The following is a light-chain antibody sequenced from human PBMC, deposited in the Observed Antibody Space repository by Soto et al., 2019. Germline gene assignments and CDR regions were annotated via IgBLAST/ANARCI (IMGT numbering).Light chain of an antibody. CDR3: QQRNIWPPVT. Sequence: EIVLTQYPGTLSLSPGERATLSCRASQSVTSSYLAWYQQKPGQPPRLLIYGAFNRAAGIPARFSGSGSGTDFTLTISSLEPEDSAVYYCQQRNIWPPVTFGQGTRLEIK. V-gene: IGKV3D-20*02. J-gene: IGKJ5*01. CDR1: QSVTSSY. CDR2: GAF.